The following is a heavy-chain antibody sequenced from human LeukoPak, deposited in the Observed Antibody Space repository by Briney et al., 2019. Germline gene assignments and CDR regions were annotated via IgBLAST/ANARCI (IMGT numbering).Heavy chain of an antibody. CDR1: GYTFTGYY. V-gene: IGHV1-2*02. CDR2: INRNSGGT. CDR3: ARGNQLLSQGRWDFDY. J-gene: IGHJ4*02. Sequence: ASVKVSCKASGYTFTGYYMHWVRQAPGQGLEWMGWINRNSGGTNYAQKFQGRVTMTRDTSISTAYMELSRLRSDDTAVYYCARGNQLLSQGRWDFDYWGQGTLVTVSS. D-gene: IGHD2-2*01.